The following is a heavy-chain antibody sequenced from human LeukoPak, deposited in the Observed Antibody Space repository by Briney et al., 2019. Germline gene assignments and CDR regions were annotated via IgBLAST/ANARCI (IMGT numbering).Heavy chain of an antibody. CDR2: IHYGGTT. D-gene: IGHD3-16*01. V-gene: IGHV4-39*07. Sequence: KTSETLSLTCIVSGESVSTDNYYWAWIRQPPGKGLEWIGTIHYGGTTDYNPTLKSRVTFAIDTSNNQFSLNLNSMAAADTAVYYCAKTRYDEIGPWGQGTLVSVSS. J-gene: IGHJ5*02. CDR3: AKTRYDEIGP. CDR1: GESVSTDNYY.